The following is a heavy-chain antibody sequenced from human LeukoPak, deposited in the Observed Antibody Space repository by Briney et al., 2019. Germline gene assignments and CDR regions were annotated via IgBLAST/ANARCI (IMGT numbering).Heavy chain of an antibody. Sequence: SETLSLTCAVYGGSFSRYYWSWIRQSPGKGLEWIAEINHRGDTNYNPSVKSRVTISVDTSKNQISLKVTSLTAADTAVYFCARGPTISETGYFDYWGQGTLVTVSS. CDR2: INHRGDT. V-gene: IGHV4-34*01. J-gene: IGHJ4*03. CDR3: ARGPTISETGYFDY. D-gene: IGHD1-1*01. CDR1: GGSFSRYY.